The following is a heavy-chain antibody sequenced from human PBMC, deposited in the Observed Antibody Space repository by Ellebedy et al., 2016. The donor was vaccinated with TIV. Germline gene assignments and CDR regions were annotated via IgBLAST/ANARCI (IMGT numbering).Heavy chain of an antibody. V-gene: IGHV4-39*01. CDR3: ASRSYDFWSGYARWFDP. Sequence: SETLSLTCTVSGGSISSSRYYWGWIRQPPGKGLEWIGSIYYSGSTYYNPSLKSRVTISVETSKNQFSLKLSSVTAADTAVYYCASRSYDFWSGYARWFDPWGQGTLVTVSS. J-gene: IGHJ5*02. D-gene: IGHD3-3*01. CDR1: GGSISSSRYY. CDR2: IYYSGST.